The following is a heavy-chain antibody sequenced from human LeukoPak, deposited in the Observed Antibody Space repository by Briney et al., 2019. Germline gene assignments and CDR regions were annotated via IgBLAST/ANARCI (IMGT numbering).Heavy chain of an antibody. CDR3: ARGDCSSTSCHLAY. CDR2: INPNSGGT. D-gene: IGHD2-2*01. Sequence: GASVKVSCKASGYTFTGYYMHWVRQAPGQGLEWMGWINPNSGGTNYAQKFQGGVTMTRDTSISTAYMELSRLRSDDTAVYYCARGDCSSTSCHLAYWGQGTLVTVSS. CDR1: GYTFTGYY. J-gene: IGHJ4*02. V-gene: IGHV1-2*02.